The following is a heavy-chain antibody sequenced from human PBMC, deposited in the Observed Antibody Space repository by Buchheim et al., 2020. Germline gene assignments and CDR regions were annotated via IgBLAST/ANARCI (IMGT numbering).Heavy chain of an antibody. CDR2: IYYSGST. D-gene: IGHD3-3*01. J-gene: IGHJ6*02. CDR3: ARDQVKPYYDFWSGYYTGIGDGMDV. CDR1: GGSISSSSYY. Sequence: QLQLQESGPGLVKPSETLSLTCTVSGGSISSSSYYWGWIRQPPGKGLEWIGSIYYSGSTYYNPSLKSRVTISVDTSKNQFSLKLSSVTAADTAVYYCARDQVKPYYDFWSGYYTGIGDGMDVWGQGTT. V-gene: IGHV4-39*07.